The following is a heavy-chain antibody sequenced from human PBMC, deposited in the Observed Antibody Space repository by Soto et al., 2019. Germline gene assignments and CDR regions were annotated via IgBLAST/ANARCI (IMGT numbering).Heavy chain of an antibody. V-gene: IGHV3-30*18. D-gene: IGHD3-10*01. Sequence: GGSLRLSCAACGFTFSSYGMHWVRQAPGKXLEWVAVISYDGSNKYYADSVKGRFTISRDNSKNTLYLQMNSLRAEDTAVYYCENQEYYSGSASYYQGLDVCGQGTTVTVSS. CDR1: GFTFSSYG. CDR2: ISYDGSNK. J-gene: IGHJ6*02. CDR3: ENQEYYSGSASYYQGLDV.